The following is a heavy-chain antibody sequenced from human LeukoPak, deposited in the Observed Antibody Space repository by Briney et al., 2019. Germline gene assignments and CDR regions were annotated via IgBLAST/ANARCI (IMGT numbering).Heavy chain of an antibody. CDR2: ISGSGGST. CDR3: AKDALRGVVVPAATPYYYYMDV. D-gene: IGHD2-2*01. CDR1: GFTFSSYA. V-gene: IGHV3-23*01. Sequence: PGGSLRLSCAASGFTFSSYAMSWVRQAPGKGLEWVSAISGSGGSTYYADSVKGRFTISRDNSKNTLYLQMNSLRAEDTAVYYCAKDALRGVVVPAATPYYYYMDVRGKGTTVTVSS. J-gene: IGHJ6*03.